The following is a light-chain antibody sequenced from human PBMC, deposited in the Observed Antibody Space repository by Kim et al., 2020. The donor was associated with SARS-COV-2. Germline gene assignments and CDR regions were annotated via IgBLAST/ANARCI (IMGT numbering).Light chain of an antibody. CDR2: DSN. V-gene: IGLV1-51*01. CDR3: GTWDSSLSVGV. CDR1: SSNIGNNY. J-gene: IGLJ3*02. Sequence: GQKVTISCSGSSSNIGNNYVSWYQQLPGTAPKLLIYDSNKRPSGIPDRFSGSKSGTSATLGITGLQTGDEADYYCGTWDSSLSVGVFGGGTQLTVL.